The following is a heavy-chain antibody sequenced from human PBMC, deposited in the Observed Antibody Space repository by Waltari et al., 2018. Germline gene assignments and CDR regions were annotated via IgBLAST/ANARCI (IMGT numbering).Heavy chain of an antibody. J-gene: IGHJ4*02. D-gene: IGHD3-16*01. V-gene: IGHV3-23*01. Sequence: EVQLLESGGGLVQPGGSLRLSCAASGFTFSTYSMSWVRQFPGKGLEWVSSISGSGTGTYYADSAKGRFTISRDNSKNTLYLQMNSLRAEDTALYYCATFKGDYWGQGTLVTVSS. CDR3: ATFKGDY. CDR1: GFTFSTYS. CDR2: ISGSGTGT.